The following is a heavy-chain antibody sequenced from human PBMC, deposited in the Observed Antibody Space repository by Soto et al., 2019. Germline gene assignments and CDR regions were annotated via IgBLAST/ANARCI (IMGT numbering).Heavy chain of an antibody. CDR3: VRQVVVPARAQNWFDP. Sequence: SETLSLTCTVSGGSISGYSWSWIRQPPGKGLEWIGYIYFSGSTNYNPSLKSRVTISVATPKNQFSLKLNSVTAADTAIYYCVRQVVVPARAQNWFDPWGQGTLVTVSS. CDR1: GGSISGYS. J-gene: IGHJ5*02. D-gene: IGHD2-2*01. CDR2: IYFSGST. V-gene: IGHV4-59*08.